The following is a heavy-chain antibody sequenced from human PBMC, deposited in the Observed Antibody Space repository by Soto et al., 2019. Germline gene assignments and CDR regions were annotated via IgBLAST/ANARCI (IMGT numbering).Heavy chain of an antibody. V-gene: IGHV1-69*01. J-gene: IGHJ3*02. D-gene: IGHD2-21*02. Sequence: QVQLVQSGAEVKKPGSSVKVSCKASGGTFSSYAISWVRQTPGQGLEWMGGIIPIFGTANYAQKFQGRVTITADESTSTAYMELSSLRSEDTAVYYCATPREHIVVVTLPDAFDIWGQGTMVTVSS. CDR2: IIPIFGTA. CDR1: GGTFSSYA. CDR3: ATPREHIVVVTLPDAFDI.